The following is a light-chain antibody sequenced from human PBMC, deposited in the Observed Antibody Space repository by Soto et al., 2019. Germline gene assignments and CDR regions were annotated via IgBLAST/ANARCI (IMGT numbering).Light chain of an antibody. CDR3: QQYHAWPPIT. J-gene: IGKJ5*01. CDR2: ETS. Sequence: EMWLTQPPATFPVSPGEGAELSCRAGQSVGTRVAWYQQKFGQPPRLLIYETSTRANGIPARFSGSGSGTDFTLSIRSLQPGDVGIYSCQQYHAWPPITFGQGTRREIK. CDR1: QSVGTR. V-gene: IGKV3-15*01.